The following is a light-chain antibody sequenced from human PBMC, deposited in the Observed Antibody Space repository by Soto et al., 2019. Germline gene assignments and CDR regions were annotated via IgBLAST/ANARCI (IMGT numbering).Light chain of an antibody. CDR1: TRDVGTYNL. J-gene: IGLJ1*01. CDR2: EGS. Sequence: QSALTQPASVSGSPGQSITISCIGTTRDVGTYNLVSWYQKHPGNAPRLVIYEGSKRPSGVSNRFSGSRSGSTASLAITGLQADDEADYYCQSYDSSLSGSEVFGTGTKLTVL. CDR3: QSYDSSLSGSEV. V-gene: IGLV2-14*02.